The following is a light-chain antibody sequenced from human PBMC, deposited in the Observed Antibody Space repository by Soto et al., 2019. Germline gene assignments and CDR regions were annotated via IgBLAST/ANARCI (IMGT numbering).Light chain of an antibody. V-gene: IGKV3-15*01. CDR1: QSVSNN. Sequence: ILMTQSPATLSVSPGERATLSCRASQSVSNNLAWYQQKPGQPPRLLIYDASTRATGIPARFSGSGSGTEFTLTSSGLQSEDFAVYYCQQYNNWPPWTFGQGTKVEIK. CDR2: DAS. CDR3: QQYNNWPPWT. J-gene: IGKJ1*01.